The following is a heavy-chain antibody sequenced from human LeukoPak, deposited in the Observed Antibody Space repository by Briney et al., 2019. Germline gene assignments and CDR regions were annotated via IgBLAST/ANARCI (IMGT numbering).Heavy chain of an antibody. CDR3: AILTAYYYDSSGLFDY. CDR1: EFTFSSYD. CDR2: ISGSGGST. V-gene: IGHV3-23*01. Sequence: GGSLRLSCAASEFTFSSYDMHWVRQAPGKGLEWVSAISGSGGSTYYADSVKGRFTISRDNSKNTLYLQMNSLRAEDTAVYYCAILTAYYYDSSGLFDYWGQGTLVTVSS. J-gene: IGHJ4*02. D-gene: IGHD3-22*01.